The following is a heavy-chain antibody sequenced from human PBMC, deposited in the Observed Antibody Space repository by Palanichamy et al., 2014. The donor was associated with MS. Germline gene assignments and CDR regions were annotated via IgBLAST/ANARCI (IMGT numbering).Heavy chain of an antibody. V-gene: IGHV3-15*01. CDR2: ISTTKDGATG. CDR1: DSVSLTPG. Sequence: QLVESWGGLVKPGGPSDSPVQPLDSVSLTPGWLGPPDSGKGLEWVASISTTKDGATGEFAAPVQGRFTMSRDDSKNTVHLHMKGLKSEDTAVYYCTTPAGTYLLYWGQGALVTVSS. J-gene: IGHJ4*02. CDR3: TTPAGTYLLY. D-gene: IGHD3-16*02.